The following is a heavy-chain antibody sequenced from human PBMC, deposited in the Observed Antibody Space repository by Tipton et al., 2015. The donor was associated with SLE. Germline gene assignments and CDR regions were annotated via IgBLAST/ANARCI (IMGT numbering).Heavy chain of an antibody. V-gene: IGHV3-13*01. CDR1: GFTFSSYD. Sequence: SLRLSCAASGFTFSSYDMHWVRQVIGKGLEWVSGIGITGDTYYPGSVKGRFTISRENDWNSLYLQMNSLRAGDSGVYYCARGDGSGGTGMDVWGQGTTVTVSS. D-gene: IGHD2-15*01. CDR3: ARGDGSGGTGMDV. CDR2: IGITGDT. J-gene: IGHJ6*02.